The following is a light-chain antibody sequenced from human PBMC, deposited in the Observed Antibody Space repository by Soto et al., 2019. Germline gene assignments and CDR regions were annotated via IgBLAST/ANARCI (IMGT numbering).Light chain of an antibody. Sequence: QSALTQPPSAAGSPGQSVAISCTGTSRDVGAYTFVSWYQQHPGKAPKLIIYEVSQRPSEVPDRFSGSKSGNTAALTVSGHQAEDEADYYCRSYTGNNAVFGGGTKLTVL. J-gene: IGLJ2*01. CDR3: RSYTGNNAV. CDR1: SRDVGAYTF. CDR2: EVS. V-gene: IGLV2-8*01.